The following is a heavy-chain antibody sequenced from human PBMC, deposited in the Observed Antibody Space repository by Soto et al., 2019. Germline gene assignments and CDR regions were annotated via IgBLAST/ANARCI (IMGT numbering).Heavy chain of an antibody. CDR3: ARDLHDYGALGYNFHH. D-gene: IGHD4-17*01. V-gene: IGHV3-33*01. CDR2: IWYDGSKD. J-gene: IGHJ1*01. Sequence: QVQLVESGGGVVQPGMSLRLSCATSGFTFSAFAMHWVRQAPGKGLEWVATIWYDGSKDNYADSVKGRFNISRDNSKDTLYLLVNSLRVEDTAMYYCARDLHDYGALGYNFHHWSQGTLVSVSS. CDR1: GFTFSAFA.